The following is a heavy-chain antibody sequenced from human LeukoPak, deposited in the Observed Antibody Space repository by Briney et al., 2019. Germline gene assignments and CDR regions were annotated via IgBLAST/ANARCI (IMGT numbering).Heavy chain of an antibody. J-gene: IGHJ3*02. D-gene: IGHD1-7*01. CDR3: ARGRPVLQLLWGAFDI. CDR1: GFTFSRYS. Sequence: GGSLRLSCAASGFTFSRYSMDWVRQAPGKGLEWVSCISSSSSYTYYVDSVKGRFTISRDNAKNSLYLQMNSLRAEDTAVYYCARGRPVLQLLWGAFDIWGQGTMVTVYS. CDR2: ISSSSSYT. V-gene: IGHV3-21*01.